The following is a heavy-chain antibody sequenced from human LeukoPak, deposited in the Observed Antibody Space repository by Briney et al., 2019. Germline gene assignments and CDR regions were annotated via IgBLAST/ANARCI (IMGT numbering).Heavy chain of an antibody. V-gene: IGHV1-2*02. Sequence: GASVKVSCKASGYTFTGYYMHWVRQAPGQGLKWMGWINPNSGGTNYAQKFQGRVTMTRDTSISTAYMELSRLRSDDTAVYYCAREYYYDSSGFDYWGQGTLVTVSS. CDR1: GYTFTGYY. CDR2: INPNSGGT. CDR3: AREYYYDSSGFDY. J-gene: IGHJ4*02. D-gene: IGHD3-22*01.